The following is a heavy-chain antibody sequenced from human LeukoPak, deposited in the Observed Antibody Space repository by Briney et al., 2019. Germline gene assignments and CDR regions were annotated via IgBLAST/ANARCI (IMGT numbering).Heavy chain of an antibody. CDR1: GGFLSGYY. CDR2: INHSGST. D-gene: IGHD3-22*01. J-gene: IGHJ3*02. Sequence: SETLSLTCAVYGGFLSGYYWCWIRQPPGKGLEWIGEINHSGSTNYNPSLKSRVTISVGTSKNQFSLKLSSVTAADTAVYYCARGRRQAVVVSRGAFDIWGQGTMVTVSS. CDR3: ARGRRQAVVVSRGAFDI. V-gene: IGHV4-34*01.